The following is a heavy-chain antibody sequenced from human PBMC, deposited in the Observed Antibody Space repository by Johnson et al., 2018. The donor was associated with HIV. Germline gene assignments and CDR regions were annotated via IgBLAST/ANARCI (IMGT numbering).Heavy chain of an antibody. Sequence: QMLLVESGGGVVQPGGSLRLSCAASGFTFSSYWMHWVRQAPGKGLVWVAVLSYDGSNKYYADSVKGRFTISRDNSKNTLYLQMNSLRAEDTAVYYCASREVGAKSEHAFDIWGQGTMVTVSS. V-gene: IGHV3-30*03. CDR1: GFTFSSYW. J-gene: IGHJ3*02. CDR3: ASREVGAKSEHAFDI. CDR2: LSYDGSNK. D-gene: IGHD1-26*01.